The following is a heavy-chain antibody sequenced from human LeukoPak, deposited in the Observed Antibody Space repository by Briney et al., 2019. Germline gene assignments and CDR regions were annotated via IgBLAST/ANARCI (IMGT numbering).Heavy chain of an antibody. Sequence: GGSLRLSCAASGFIFSDYYMTWIRQAPGKGLEWVSYISSTDSIMYYADPVKGRFTISRDNAKNSLYLQMKSLRAEDTAVYYCARRAGAYSHPYDYWGQGTLVTVSS. CDR1: GFIFSDYY. J-gene: IGHJ4*02. CDR2: ISSTDSIM. CDR3: ARRAGAYSHPYDY. V-gene: IGHV3-11*01. D-gene: IGHD4/OR15-4a*01.